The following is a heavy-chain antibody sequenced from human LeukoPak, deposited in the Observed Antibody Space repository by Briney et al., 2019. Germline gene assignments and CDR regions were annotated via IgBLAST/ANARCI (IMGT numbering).Heavy chain of an antibody. CDR1: GYTFTGYY. CDR3: ARDDARGGTYYYYYGMDV. J-gene: IGHJ6*02. Sequence: ASVKVSCKASGYTFTGYYMHWVRQAPGQGLEWMGWINLNSGGTNYAQKFQGRVTMTRDTSISTAYMELSRLRSDDTAVYYCARDDARGGTYYYYYGMDVWGQGTTVTVSS. V-gene: IGHV1-2*02. D-gene: IGHD3-16*01. CDR2: INLNSGGT.